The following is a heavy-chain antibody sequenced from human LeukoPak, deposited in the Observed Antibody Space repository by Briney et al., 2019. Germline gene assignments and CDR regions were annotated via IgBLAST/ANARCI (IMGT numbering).Heavy chain of an antibody. V-gene: IGHV3-30*03. J-gene: IGHJ4*02. Sequence: GTSLRLSCAASGFSYSSFSMHWVRQAPGKGLEWVAVISYDGNKKYYGDSVKGRFTISRDNSMNTLYLKMNSLRADDTAVYYCSRDPRSIALAGTYDSWGQGILVTVSS. CDR3: SRDPRSIALAGTYDS. CDR2: ISYDGNKK. D-gene: IGHD6-6*01. CDR1: GFSYSSFS.